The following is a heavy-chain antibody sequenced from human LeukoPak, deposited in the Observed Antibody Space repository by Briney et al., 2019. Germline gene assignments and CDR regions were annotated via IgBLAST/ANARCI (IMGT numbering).Heavy chain of an antibody. Sequence: VGESLKKGLEWVSVIYSGGSTYYADSVKGRFTISRDNSKNTLYLQMNSLRAEDTAVYYCAREESVRGGKYYYYGMDVWGQGTTVTVSS. J-gene: IGHJ6*02. V-gene: IGHV3-53*01. CDR2: IYSGGST. CDR3: AREESVRGGKYYYYGMDV. D-gene: IGHD3-10*01.